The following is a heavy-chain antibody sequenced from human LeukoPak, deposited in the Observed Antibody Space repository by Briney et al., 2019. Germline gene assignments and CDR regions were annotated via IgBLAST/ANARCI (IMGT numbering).Heavy chain of an antibody. J-gene: IGHJ3*02. CDR1: GYSFTSYW. Sequence: GESLKVSCKGSGYSFTSYWIGWVRQMPGKGLEWMGIIYPGDSDTRYSPSFQGQVTISADKSISTAYLQWSSLKASDTAMYYCARISGSYSTYDAFDIWGQGTMVTVSS. CDR2: IYPGDSDT. D-gene: IGHD1-26*01. V-gene: IGHV5-51*01. CDR3: ARISGSYSTYDAFDI.